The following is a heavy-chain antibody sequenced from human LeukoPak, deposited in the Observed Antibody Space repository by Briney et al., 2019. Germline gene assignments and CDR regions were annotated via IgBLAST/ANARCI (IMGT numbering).Heavy chain of an antibody. CDR3: AREVMVTNFYYYYYMDV. CDR1: RGTFSSYA. V-gene: IGHV1-69*13. J-gene: IGHJ6*03. CDR2: IIPIFGTA. Sequence: VASVKVSCKASRGTFSSYAISWVRQAPGQGLEGMGGIIPIFGTANYAQKFQGRVTITADESTSTAYMELSSLRSEDTAVYYCAREVMVTNFYYYYYMDVWGKGTTVTVSS. D-gene: IGHD5-18*01.